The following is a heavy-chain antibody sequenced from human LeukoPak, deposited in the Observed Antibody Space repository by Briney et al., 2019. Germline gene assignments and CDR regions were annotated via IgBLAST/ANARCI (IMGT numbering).Heavy chain of an antibody. V-gene: IGHV3-30*04. J-gene: IGHJ4*02. CDR3: ARGAARMVEMGTMISFEY. D-gene: IGHD5-24*01. CDR1: GFTFSSYS. CDR2: ISVDGSNK. Sequence: GGSLRLSCAASGFTFSSYSMDWVRQAPGEGLEWVSVISVDGSNKTYADSVKGRFTISRVNSQKTLYLQMNSLRAEDAAVYYCARGAARMVEMGTMISFEYWGQGTLVTVSS.